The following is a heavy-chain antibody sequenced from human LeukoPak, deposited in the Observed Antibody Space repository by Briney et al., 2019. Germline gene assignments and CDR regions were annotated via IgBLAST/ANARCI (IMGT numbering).Heavy chain of an antibody. J-gene: IGHJ5*02. D-gene: IGHD6-13*01. CDR1: GYTFTGYY. CDR2: INPDSGGT. V-gene: IGHV1-2*02. CDR3: ARDGDRSSRFLHNWFDP. Sequence: ASVKVSCKASGYTFTGYYMNWVRQAPGQGLEWMGWINPDSGGTNYAQNFQGRVTMTRDTSISTAYMELSSLRSDDTAVYFCARDGDRSSRFLHNWFDPWGQGTLVTVSS.